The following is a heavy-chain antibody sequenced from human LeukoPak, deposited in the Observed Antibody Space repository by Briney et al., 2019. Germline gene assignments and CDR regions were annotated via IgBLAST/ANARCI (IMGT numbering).Heavy chain of an antibody. Sequence: GASVKVSCNASGYTFSSYDINWVRQATGQGLEWMGWMNPSSGNTGYAQKFQGRLTMTRNTSISTAYMELSSLKSEDTAVYYCARDGSSSGWFDPWGQGTLVTVSS. V-gene: IGHV1-8*01. CDR2: MNPSSGNT. CDR3: ARDGSSSGWFDP. CDR1: GYTFSSYD. D-gene: IGHD6-6*01. J-gene: IGHJ5*02.